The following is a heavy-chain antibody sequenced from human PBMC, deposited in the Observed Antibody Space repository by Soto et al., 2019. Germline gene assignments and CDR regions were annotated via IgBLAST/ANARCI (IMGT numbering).Heavy chain of an antibody. V-gene: IGHV3-23*01. J-gene: IGHJ4*02. CDR1: GFTFSNYG. CDR2: VSGSGVT. Sequence: EVQLLESGGGLVQPGGSLRVSCAASGFTFSNYGMSWVRQAPEAGLEWVSTVSGSGVTSYADSVRGRFTISTDNSKNTLYLQMNSLRDEDTAIYYCAKDRVGTGSYSLDFWGQGTLVTVSS. D-gene: IGHD1-26*01. CDR3: AKDRVGTGSYSLDF.